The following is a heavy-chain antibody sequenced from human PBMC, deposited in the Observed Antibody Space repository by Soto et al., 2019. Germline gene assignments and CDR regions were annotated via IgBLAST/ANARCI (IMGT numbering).Heavy chain of an antibody. CDR2: ISSDASNE. J-gene: IGHJ6*01. CDR3: VLGNGDFGYGVDV. V-gene: IGHV3-33*05. CDR1: AGSLSSCG. Sequence: PEGSLRLSWAASAGSLSSCGDLWVRHAPRKGMEWVAAISSDASNEYYADSVTGLFTIPREEPKNTLYVQMTSLRSEHTGMYYCVLGNGDFGYGVDVWARRSSVTVSS. D-gene: IGHD2-8*01.